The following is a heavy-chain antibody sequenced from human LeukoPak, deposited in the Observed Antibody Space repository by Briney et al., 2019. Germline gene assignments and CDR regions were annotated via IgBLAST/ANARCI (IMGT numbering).Heavy chain of an antibody. V-gene: IGHV3-23*01. J-gene: IGHJ4*02. CDR1: GFTFSSYA. CDR3: AKTGTPWYYFDY. D-gene: IGHD6-13*01. Sequence: GGSLRLFCAASGFTFSSYAMSWVRQAPGKGLEWVSAISGSGGSTYYADSVKGRFTISRDNSKNTLYLQMNSLRAEDTAVYYCAKTGTPWYYFDYWGQGTLIPVSS. CDR2: ISGSGGST.